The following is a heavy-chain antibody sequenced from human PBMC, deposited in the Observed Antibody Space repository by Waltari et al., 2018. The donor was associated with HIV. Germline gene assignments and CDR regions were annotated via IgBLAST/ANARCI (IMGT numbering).Heavy chain of an antibody. V-gene: IGHV4-39*07. CDR2: MFYSGNR. D-gene: IGHD4-17*01. CDR3: ARMVTTWAFDI. CDR1: GDSISSSSHY. J-gene: IGHJ3*02. Sequence: QLQLQESGPGLVKPSETLSLTCTVSGDSISSSSHYWGWIRQPPGKGLEWIGSMFYSGNRYYNPSLKSRVTLSLDTSNNQFSLNLSSETAADTAVYYCARMVTTWAFDIWGQGTVVTVSS.